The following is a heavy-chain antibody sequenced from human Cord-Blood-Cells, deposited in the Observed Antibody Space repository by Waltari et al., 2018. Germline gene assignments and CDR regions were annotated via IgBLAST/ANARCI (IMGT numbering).Heavy chain of an antibody. J-gene: IGHJ4*02. D-gene: IGHD3-3*01. CDR3: ARDRPATGYDFWSGYYDY. V-gene: IGHV4-38-2*02. CDR1: GYSISSGYY. Sequence: QVQLQESGPGLVKPSETLSLTCAVSGYSISSGYYWGWIRQPPGNGLEWIGSIYHSGSTDYTPSLKGRVTISVDTSKNQFSLKLSFVTAADTAVYYCARDRPATGYDFWSGYYDYWGQGTLVTVSS. CDR2: IYHSGST.